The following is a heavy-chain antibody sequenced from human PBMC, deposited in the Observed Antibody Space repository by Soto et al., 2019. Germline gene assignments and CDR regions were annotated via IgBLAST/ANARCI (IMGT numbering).Heavy chain of an antibody. CDR1: GGSFSGYY. J-gene: IGHJ4*02. Sequence: QVQLQQWGAGLLKPSETLSLTCAVYGGSFSGYYWSWIRQPPGKGLEWIGEINHSGSTNYNPSLKSRVTISVATSKNQFSLKLSSVTAADTAVYYCARGRRVTMVRGVQPIFDHWGQGTLVTVSS. V-gene: IGHV4-34*01. CDR2: INHSGST. CDR3: ARGRRVTMVRGVQPIFDH. D-gene: IGHD3-10*01.